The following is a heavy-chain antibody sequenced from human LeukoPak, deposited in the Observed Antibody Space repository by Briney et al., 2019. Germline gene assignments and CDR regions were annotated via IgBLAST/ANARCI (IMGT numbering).Heavy chain of an antibody. V-gene: IGHV1-69*13. D-gene: IGHD3-9*01. CDR2: IIPIFGTA. J-gene: IGHJ4*02. Sequence: GASVKVSCKASGGTFSSYAISWVRQAPGQGLEWMGGIIPIFGTANYAQKFQGRVTITADESTSTAYMELSSLRSEDTAVYYCARRATIFASGGYYFDYWGQGTLVTVSS. CDR3: ARRATIFASGGYYFDY. CDR1: GGTFSSYA.